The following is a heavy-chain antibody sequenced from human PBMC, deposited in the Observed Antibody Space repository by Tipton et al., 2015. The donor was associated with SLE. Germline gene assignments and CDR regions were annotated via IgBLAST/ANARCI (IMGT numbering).Heavy chain of an antibody. CDR2: IHYSGST. J-gene: IGHJ4*02. D-gene: IGHD4-23*01. Sequence: TLSLTCTVSGGSISSGDYYWSWIRQPPGKGLEWIGYIHYSGSTNYNPSLKSRVTISVDTSKNQFSLKLSSVTAADTAVYYCARHGGYYFDYWGQGTLVTVSS. V-gene: IGHV4-30-4*01. CDR1: GGSISSGDYY. CDR3: ARHGGYYFDY.